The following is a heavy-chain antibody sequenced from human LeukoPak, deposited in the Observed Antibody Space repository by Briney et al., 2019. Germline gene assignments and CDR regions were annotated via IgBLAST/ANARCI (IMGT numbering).Heavy chain of an antibody. J-gene: IGHJ4*02. D-gene: IGHD3-10*01. CDR2: IYYSGST. Sequence: SETLSLTCTVSGGSISSSSYYWGWIRQPPGKGLEWIGSIYYSGSTYYNPSLKSRVTISVDTSKNQFSLKLSSVTAADTAVYYCARGLWGSEDYWGQGTLVTVSS. V-gene: IGHV4-39*07. CDR3: ARGLWGSEDY. CDR1: GGSISSSSYY.